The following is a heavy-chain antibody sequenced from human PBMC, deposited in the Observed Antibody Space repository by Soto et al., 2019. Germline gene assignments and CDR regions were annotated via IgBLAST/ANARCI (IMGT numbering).Heavy chain of an antibody. CDR3: AIIRYFDWFPGDY. CDR2: ISGSGGST. CDR1: GFTFSSYA. Sequence: EVQLLESGGGLVQPGGSLRLSCAASGFTFSSYAMSWVRQAPGKGLEWVSAISGSGGSTYYADSVKGRFTISRDNSKNTLYLQMNSLRAEDTAVYYCAIIRYFDWFPGDYWVQGTLVTVSS. J-gene: IGHJ4*02. D-gene: IGHD3-9*01. V-gene: IGHV3-23*01.